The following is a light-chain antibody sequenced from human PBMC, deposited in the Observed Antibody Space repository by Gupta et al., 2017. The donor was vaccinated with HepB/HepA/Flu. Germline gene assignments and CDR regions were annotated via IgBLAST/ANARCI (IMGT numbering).Light chain of an antibody. CDR2: GNS. J-gene: IGLJ2*01. CDR3: QSYDSSLSGWV. V-gene: IGLV1-40*01. Sequence: HSVLTPPPSVSGAPGPRVTISCTGSSSNIGAGYDVHWYQQLPGTAPKLLIYGNSNRPSGVPDRFSGSKSDTSASLAITGLQAEEEADYYCQSYDSSLSGWVFGGGTKLTVL. CDR1: SSNIGAGYD.